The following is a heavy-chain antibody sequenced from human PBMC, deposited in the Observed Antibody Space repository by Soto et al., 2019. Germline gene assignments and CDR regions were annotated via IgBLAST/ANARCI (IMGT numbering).Heavy chain of an antibody. CDR1: GGSISSGGYY. D-gene: IGHD2-15*01. CDR2: IYYSGST. V-gene: IGHV4-31*03. CDR3: ARQYCSGGSCYSGYYGMDV. J-gene: IGHJ6*02. Sequence: QVQLQESGPGLVKPSQTLSLTCTVSGGSISSGGYYWSWIRQHPGKGLEWIGYIYYSGSTYYNPSLRSRVTISVDRSKNQFSLKLSSVTAADTAVYYCARQYCSGGSCYSGYYGMDVWGQGTTVTVSS.